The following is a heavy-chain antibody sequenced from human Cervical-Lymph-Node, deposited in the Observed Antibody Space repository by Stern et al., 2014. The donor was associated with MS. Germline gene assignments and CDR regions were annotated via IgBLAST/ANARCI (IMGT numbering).Heavy chain of an antibody. D-gene: IGHD1-14*01. V-gene: IGHV5-51*01. Sequence: VQLVQSGAELIRPGESLKISCKGSGFKFSIYWIAWVRKMPGKGLEWMGIIYPGDSETRDSPSLQGQVTLSDDKSTSTASLQWSSLNASDTAMYFCARQTTAWASDVWGQGTLVTVSS. CDR1: GFKFSIYW. CDR3: ARQTTAWASDV. J-gene: IGHJ4*02. CDR2: IYPGDSET.